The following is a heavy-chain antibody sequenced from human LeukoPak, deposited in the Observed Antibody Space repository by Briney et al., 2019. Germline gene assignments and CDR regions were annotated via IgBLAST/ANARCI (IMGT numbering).Heavy chain of an antibody. CDR3: AKDSVPWLRPEEYACDI. D-gene: IGHD5-12*01. CDR2: ISGSAGIT. CDR1: GFTPSSYA. V-gene: IGHV3-23*01. J-gene: IGHJ3*02. Sequence: GGSLRLSCAASGFTPSSYAMSWVRQAPGKGLERVSAISGSAGITYYADSLKGRFTIPRDNSQNTLYLQMNRLRAEDTAVYYAAKDSVPWLRPEEYACDIWGQGTMVTVSS.